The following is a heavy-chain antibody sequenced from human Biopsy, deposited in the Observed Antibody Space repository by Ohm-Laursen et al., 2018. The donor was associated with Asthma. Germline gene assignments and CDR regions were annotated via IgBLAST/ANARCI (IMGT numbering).Heavy chain of an antibody. CDR3: VRAVRNEQWLAPFDY. Sequence: TLSLTCSVYGGSISSFYWSWIRQSPEKGLEWMGYVYWTGSTNYNPSLKSRITMSEDTSKNRMFLELTSVTAADTAIYYCVRAVRNEQWLAPFDYWGQGKPVTVSS. CDR2: VYWTGST. V-gene: IGHV4-59*01. CDR1: GGSISSFY. D-gene: IGHD6-19*01. J-gene: IGHJ4*02.